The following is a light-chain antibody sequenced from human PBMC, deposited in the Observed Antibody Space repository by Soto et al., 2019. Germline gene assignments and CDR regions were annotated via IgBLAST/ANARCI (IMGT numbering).Light chain of an antibody. CDR1: QSVRNEY. CDR3: RLFTGSPPMYT. J-gene: IGKJ2*01. CDR2: GAS. Sequence: DIGLAQSPDTLSLSPGETATLSCRAGQSVRNEYLGWYQQKPGQAPRLLIYGASNRATGIPDRFSGSGSVTDFTLKISRLEPDDFAVYYCRLFTGSPPMYTFGQGTKLEIK. V-gene: IGKV3-20*01.